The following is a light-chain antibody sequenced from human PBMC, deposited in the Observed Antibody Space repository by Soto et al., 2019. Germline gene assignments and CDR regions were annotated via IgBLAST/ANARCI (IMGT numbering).Light chain of an antibody. V-gene: IGKV3-20*01. CDR2: GAS. CDR1: QRVSSSY. J-gene: IGKJ2*01. Sequence: EIVLTQSPGTLSLSPGERATLSCRASQRVSSSYLAWYQQKPGQAPMLLISGASSSATGIPDRFSGSGSGTDFTLTISRLEPEDFAVYYCQQYGSSPRTFGQGTKLEIK. CDR3: QQYGSSPRT.